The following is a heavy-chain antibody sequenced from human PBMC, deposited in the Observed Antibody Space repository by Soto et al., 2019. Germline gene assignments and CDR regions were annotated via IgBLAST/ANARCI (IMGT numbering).Heavy chain of an antibody. D-gene: IGHD3-10*01. CDR2: INPSGGRT. Sequence: QVQLVQSGTEVKKPGASVKVSCKASGYTFTTHYMHWVRQAPGQGLEWMGIINPSGGRTTYALKFQGRVTMTSDTSTNTVYVELTSLRSEDTAISFCARAGENYGSGTFSPPLRYYFNSWGQGTLVTVSS. CDR1: GYTFTTHY. V-gene: IGHV1-46*01. J-gene: IGHJ4*02. CDR3: ARAGENYGSGTFSPPLRYYFNS.